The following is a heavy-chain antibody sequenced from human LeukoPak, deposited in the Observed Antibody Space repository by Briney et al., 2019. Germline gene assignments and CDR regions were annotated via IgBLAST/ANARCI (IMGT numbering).Heavy chain of an antibody. V-gene: IGHV3-7*01. CDR2: IKQGGSEK. CDR3: ARDRGYYDSSGCDY. Sequence: GGSLRLSCAASGFTFSSYWMSWVRQAPGKGLEWVANIKQGGSEKYYVDSVKGRFTISRDNAKNSLYLQMNSLRAEDTAVYYCARDRGYYDSSGCDYWGQGTLVTVSS. J-gene: IGHJ4*02. CDR1: GFTFSSYW. D-gene: IGHD3-22*01.